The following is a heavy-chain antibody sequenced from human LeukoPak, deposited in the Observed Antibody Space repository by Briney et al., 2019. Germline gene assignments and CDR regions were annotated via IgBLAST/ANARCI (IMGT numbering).Heavy chain of an antibody. CDR2: INAGNGNT. CDR3: ANAEIAAADYYIDY. V-gene: IGHV1-3*01. Sequence: ASVKVSCKASGYTFTSYAMHWVRQAPGQRLEWMGWINAGNGNTKYSQKFQGRVTITRDTSASTAYMELSSLRSEDTAVYYCANAEIAAADYYIDYWGQGTLVTVSS. J-gene: IGHJ4*02. CDR1: GYTFTSYA. D-gene: IGHD6-13*01.